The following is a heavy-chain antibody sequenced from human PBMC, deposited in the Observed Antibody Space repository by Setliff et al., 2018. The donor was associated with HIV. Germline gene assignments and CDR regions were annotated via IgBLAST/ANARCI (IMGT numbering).Heavy chain of an antibody. J-gene: IGHJ4*02. V-gene: IGHV4-4*08. CDR1: GDSIITYY. Sequence: SETLSLTCTVSGDSIITYYWTWIRQPPGKGLEWIGYIHHSGSSDYTPALRIRVTMSVDTSKNQFSLKLTSVTAADTAVYYCAREHDYSNYRRLDSWGQGIQVTVSS. CDR2: IHHSGSS. CDR3: AREHDYSNYRRLDS. D-gene: IGHD4-4*01.